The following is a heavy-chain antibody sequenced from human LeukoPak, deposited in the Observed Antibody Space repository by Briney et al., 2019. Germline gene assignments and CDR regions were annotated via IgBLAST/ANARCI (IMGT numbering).Heavy chain of an antibody. CDR3: ARGAVANQDY. J-gene: IGHJ4*02. Sequence: GGSLTPSCAPSAFTFSSHSTKWVRQAPGKGLEWVSSISSSSSYIYYADSVKGRFTISRDNAKNSLYLQMNSLRAEDTAVYYCARGAVANQDYWGQGTLVTVSS. V-gene: IGHV3-21*01. CDR1: AFTFSSHS. CDR2: ISSSSSYI. D-gene: IGHD6-19*01.